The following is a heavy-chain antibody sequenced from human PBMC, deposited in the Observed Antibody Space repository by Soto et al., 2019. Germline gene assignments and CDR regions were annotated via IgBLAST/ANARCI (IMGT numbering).Heavy chain of an antibody. D-gene: IGHD2-15*01. CDR3: ARVANRNLGYCSGGSCWGYDAFDI. CDR2: ISVDRRDT. V-gene: IGHV3-74*03. J-gene: IGHJ3*02. CDR1: GFSLSDYW. Sequence: PGGSLRLSCAASGFSLSDYWMHWVRQVPGKGLLWVSRISVDRRDTTYADSVKGRFTISRDNAKNTLYLQMNCLRAEDTAVYYCARVANRNLGYCSGGSCWGYDAFDIWGQGTMVTVSS.